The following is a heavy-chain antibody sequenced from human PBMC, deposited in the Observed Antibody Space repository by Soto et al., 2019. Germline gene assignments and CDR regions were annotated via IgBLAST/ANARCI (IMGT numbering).Heavy chain of an antibody. CDR1: GFSFSSYW. CDR3: ARVETCSSTSCYSVFDY. J-gene: IGHJ4*02. CDR2: INSDGSST. V-gene: IGHV3-74*03. D-gene: IGHD2-2*01. Sequence: EVQLVESGGGLVQPGGSLRLSCAASGFSFSSYWRHWVRQAPGKGLVWVSRINSDGSSTTYTDSVKGRFTISRDNAKNTLYLPMNSLRAEDTAVYYCARVETCSSTSCYSVFDYWGQGTLVTVSS.